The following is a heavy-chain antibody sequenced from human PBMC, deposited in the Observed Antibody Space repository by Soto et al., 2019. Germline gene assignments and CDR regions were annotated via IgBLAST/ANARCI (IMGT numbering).Heavy chain of an antibody. V-gene: IGHV3-72*01. Sequence: PGGSLRLSCAAAGFTISDHYMDWVRQAPRKGLEWVGRTRDKAHSYTTEYAASVKGRFTISRDDSENSLYLQMSSLKTEDTAIYYCSRIRGGSYYHSDYWGQGTLVTVSS. CDR3: SRIRGGSYYHSDY. CDR2: TRDKAHSYTT. J-gene: IGHJ4*02. D-gene: IGHD1-26*01. CDR1: GFTISDHY.